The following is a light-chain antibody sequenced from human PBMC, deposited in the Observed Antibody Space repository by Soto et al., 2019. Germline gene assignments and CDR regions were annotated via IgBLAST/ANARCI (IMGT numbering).Light chain of an antibody. V-gene: IGLV1-51*01. CDR3: VTWDTSLTTTVL. J-gene: IGLJ2*01. CDR1: SSNIETNF. Sequence: QSVLTQPPSVSAAPGQKVIISCSGSSSNIETNFVSWYQQPPGTAPKLLIFDNNKRPSGIPDRFSGSKSGTSATLGITGLQTGDEADYYCVTWDTSLTTTVLFGGGTKLTVL. CDR2: DNN.